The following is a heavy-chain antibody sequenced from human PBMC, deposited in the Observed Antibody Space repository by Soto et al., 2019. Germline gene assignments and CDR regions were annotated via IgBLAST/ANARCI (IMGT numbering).Heavy chain of an antibody. CDR2: INSDGSST. D-gene: IGHD2-15*01. J-gene: IGHJ4*02. V-gene: IGHV3-74*01. Sequence: GGSLRLSCAASGFTFSSDWMHWVRQAPGKGLVWVSRINSDGSSTSYADSVKGRFTISRDNAKNTLYLQMNSLRAEDTAVYYCARDRGYCSGGSCYRFFLDWGQGSLVTVSS. CDR3: ARDRGYCSGGSCYRFFLD. CDR1: GFTFSSDW.